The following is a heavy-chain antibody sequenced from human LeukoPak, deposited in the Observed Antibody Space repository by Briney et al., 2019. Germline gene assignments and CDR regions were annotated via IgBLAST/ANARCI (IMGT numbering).Heavy chain of an antibody. D-gene: IGHD6-13*01. CDR2: ISAYNGNT. J-gene: IGHJ5*02. CDR3: ARDGGGAIAAATFDP. CDR1: GYTFTSYG. V-gene: IGHV1-18*01. Sequence: ASVKVSCKASGYTFTSYGISWVRQAPGQGLEWMGWISAYNGNTNYAQELQGRVTMTTDTSTSTAYMELRSLRSDDTAVYYCARDGGGAIAAATFDPWGQGTLVTVSS.